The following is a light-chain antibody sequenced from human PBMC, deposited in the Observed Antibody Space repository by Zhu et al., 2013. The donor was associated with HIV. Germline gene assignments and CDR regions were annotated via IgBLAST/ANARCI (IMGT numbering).Light chain of an antibody. Sequence: EIVLTQSPGSLSLSPGERATLSCRASQTIRNNYLAWYQQKPGQAPGLLIYGASNRATGIPDRFSGSGSGTDFALTITRLEPEDFAVYYCQQYGTSPLTFGGGPRWRSN. CDR2: GAS. V-gene: IGKV3-20*01. CDR3: QQYGTSPLT. J-gene: IGKJ4*01. CDR1: QTIRNNY.